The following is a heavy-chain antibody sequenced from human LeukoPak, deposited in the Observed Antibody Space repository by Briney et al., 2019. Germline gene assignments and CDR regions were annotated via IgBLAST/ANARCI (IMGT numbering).Heavy chain of an antibody. CDR3: AKDSLADIDY. V-gene: IGHV3-11*01. CDR1: GFTFSDYN. D-gene: IGHD3-16*01. Sequence: GGSLRLSCAASGFTFSDYNMNWIRQAPGKGLEWVANISSSGFSVDYAHSVKGRFIISRDNVKNTLSLQMNSLRAGDTAVYYCAKDSLADIDYWGQGTLVTVSS. J-gene: IGHJ4*02. CDR2: ISSSGFSV.